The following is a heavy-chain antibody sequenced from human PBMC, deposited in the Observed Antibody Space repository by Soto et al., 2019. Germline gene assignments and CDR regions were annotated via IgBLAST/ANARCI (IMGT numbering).Heavy chain of an antibody. J-gene: IGHJ6*02. D-gene: IGHD2-2*01. V-gene: IGHV4-31*03. CDR3: ERDLQRYCSSTSCSYYGMDV. Sequence: SETLSLTCTVSGVSISSGGYYWNWIRQHPEKGLEWIGYIYYSVDAYYSPSLKSRVTISIDTSKNQFSLKLNSVTAADTGVYYCERDLQRYCSSTSCSYYGMDVWGQGTTVTVSS. CDR2: IYYSVDA. CDR1: GVSISSGGYY.